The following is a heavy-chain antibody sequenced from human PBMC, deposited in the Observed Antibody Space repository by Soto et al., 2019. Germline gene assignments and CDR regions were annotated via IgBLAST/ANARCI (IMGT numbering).Heavy chain of an antibody. CDR1: GGSFSGYY. D-gene: IGHD6-13*01. CDR2: INHSGST. Sequence: PSETLSLTCAVYGGSFSGYYWSWIRQPPGKGLEWIGEINHSGSTNYNPSLKSRVTISVDTSKNQFSLKLSSVTAADTAVYYCARGSERIAAAATIRPSGFDPWGQGTLVTVSS. J-gene: IGHJ5*02. CDR3: ARGSERIAAAATIRPSGFDP. V-gene: IGHV4-34*01.